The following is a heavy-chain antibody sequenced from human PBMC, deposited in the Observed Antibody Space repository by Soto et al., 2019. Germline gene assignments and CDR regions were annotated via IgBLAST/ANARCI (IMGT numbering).Heavy chain of an antibody. CDR2: ISGSGFKK. CDR3: AKNQGVELVPLATVDWFDP. D-gene: IGHD1-26*01. CDR1: GFIFENFG. J-gene: IGHJ5*02. Sequence: GGSLRLSCAASGFIFENFGMSWVRQAPGKGLEWISSISGSGFKKYYADSVKGRFTISRDNSKSTVFLELNNLSAEDTAVYHCAKNQGVELVPLATVDWFDPWGQGSVVTVSS. V-gene: IGHV3-23*01.